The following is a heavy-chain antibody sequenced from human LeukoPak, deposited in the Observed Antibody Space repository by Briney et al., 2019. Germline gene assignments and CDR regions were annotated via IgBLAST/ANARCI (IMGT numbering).Heavy chain of an antibody. CDR2: IYYSGST. CDR1: GGSISSSSYY. D-gene: IGHD6-19*01. Sequence: SETLSLTCTVSGGSISSSSYYWGWIRQPPGKGLEWIGSIYYSGSTYYNPSLKSRVTISVDTSKNQFSLKLSSVIAADTAVYYCARHHDIAVAASFGYFDYWGQGTLVTVSS. V-gene: IGHV4-39*01. J-gene: IGHJ4*02. CDR3: ARHHDIAVAASFGYFDY.